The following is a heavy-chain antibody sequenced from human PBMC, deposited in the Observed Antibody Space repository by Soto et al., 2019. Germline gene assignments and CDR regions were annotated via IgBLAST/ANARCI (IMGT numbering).Heavy chain of an antibody. CDR3: ARGDTALVRGSYYYGMDV. D-gene: IGHD5-18*01. CDR2: IIPVFGTA. CDR1: VDTFRGYA. J-gene: IGHJ6*02. V-gene: IGHV1-69*13. Sequence: GXSVKVSCKASVDTFRGYAISWVRQAPGQGLEWMGGIIPVFGTANYAQKFQGRVATTADESTTTAYMELRSLRSEDTAVYYCARGDTALVRGSYYYGMDVWGHGTTVTVSS.